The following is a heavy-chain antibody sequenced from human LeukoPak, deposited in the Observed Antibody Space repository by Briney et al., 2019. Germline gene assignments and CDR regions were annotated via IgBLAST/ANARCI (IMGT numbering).Heavy chain of an antibody. J-gene: IGHJ4*02. V-gene: IGHV1-69*05. D-gene: IGHD5-18*01. Sequence: SVKVSCKASGYTFTDYYIHWVRQAPGQGLEWMGRIIPIFGTANYAQKFQGRVTITTDESTSTAYMELSSLRSEDTAVYYCARDSSAAMALFDYWGQGTLVTVSS. CDR1: GYTFTDYY. CDR3: ARDSSAAMALFDY. CDR2: IIPIFGTA.